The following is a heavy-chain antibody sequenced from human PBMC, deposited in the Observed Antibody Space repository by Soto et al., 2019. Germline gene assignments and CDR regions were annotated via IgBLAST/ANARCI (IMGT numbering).Heavy chain of an antibody. V-gene: IGHV4-31*03. Sequence: QVQLQESGPGLVKPSETLSLTCTVSGDSISGGASFWSWIRQPPGKGLEWIAIVYYSGSSYYNPSLKRRLTISVDTTKNQFSLQLKAMTAADTAVYYCAKLSCTSSTCYFPGWFDPWGQGTLVTVSS. CDR2: VYYSGSS. J-gene: IGHJ5*02. CDR1: GDSISGGASF. D-gene: IGHD2-2*01. CDR3: AKLSCTSSTCYFPGWFDP.